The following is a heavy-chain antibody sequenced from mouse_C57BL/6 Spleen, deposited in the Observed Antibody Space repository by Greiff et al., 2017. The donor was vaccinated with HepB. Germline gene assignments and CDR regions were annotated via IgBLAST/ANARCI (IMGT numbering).Heavy chain of an antibody. D-gene: IGHD1-2*01. Sequence: QVQLKESGAELARPGASVKLSCKASGYTFTSYGISWVKQRTGQGLEWIGEIYPGSGNTYYNEKFKGKATLTADKSSSTAYMELRSLTSEDSAVYFCARYGDGYFDYWGQGTTLTVSS. J-gene: IGHJ2*01. V-gene: IGHV1-81*01. CDR3: ARYGDGYFDY. CDR2: IYPGSGNT. CDR1: GYTFTSYG.